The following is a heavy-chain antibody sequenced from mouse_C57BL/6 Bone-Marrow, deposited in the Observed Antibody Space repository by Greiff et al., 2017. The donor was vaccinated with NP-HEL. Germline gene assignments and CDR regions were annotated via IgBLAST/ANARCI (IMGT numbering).Heavy chain of an antibody. V-gene: IGHV5-12*01. CDR1: GFTFSDYY. J-gene: IGHJ4*01. Sequence: DVMLVESGGGLVQPGGSLKLSCAASGFTFSDYYMYWVRQTPEKRLEWVAYISNGGGSTYYPDTVKGRFTISRDNAKNTLYLQMSRLKSEDTAMYYCARQLSHYAMDYWGQGTSVTVSS. CDR2: ISNGGGST. D-gene: IGHD3-2*02. CDR3: ARQLSHYAMDY.